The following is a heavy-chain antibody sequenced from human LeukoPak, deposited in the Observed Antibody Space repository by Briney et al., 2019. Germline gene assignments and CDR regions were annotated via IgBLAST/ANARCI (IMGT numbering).Heavy chain of an antibody. CDR2: MNPNSGNT. CDR1: GYTFTSYY. J-gene: IGHJ4*02. Sequence: ASVKVSCKASGYTFTSYYMHWVRQAPGQGLEWMGWMNPNSGNTGYAQKFQGRVTMTRNTSISTAYMELSSLRSEDTAVYYCARGRGQVLRFLEWLPGYWGQGTLVTVSS. CDR3: ARGRGQVLRFLEWLPGY. V-gene: IGHV1-8*02. D-gene: IGHD3-3*01.